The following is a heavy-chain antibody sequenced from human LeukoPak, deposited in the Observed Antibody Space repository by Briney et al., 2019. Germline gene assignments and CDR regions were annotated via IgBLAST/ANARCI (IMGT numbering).Heavy chain of an antibody. V-gene: IGHV3-21*04. D-gene: IGHD3-10*01. CDR2: ISSTSVYI. CDR1: GFTFSTYT. CDR3: VKPPMIRGVDYFDY. Sequence: GGSLRLSCAASGFTFSTYTMNWVRQAPGKGLEWVSSISSTSVYIYYADSVKGRFTISRDNAKNTLYLQMNTLRAEDTAVYYCVKPPMIRGVDYFDYWGQGTLVTVSS. J-gene: IGHJ4*02.